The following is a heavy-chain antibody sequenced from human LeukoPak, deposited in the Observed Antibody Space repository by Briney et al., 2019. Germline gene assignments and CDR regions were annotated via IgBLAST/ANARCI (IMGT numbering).Heavy chain of an antibody. Sequence: GGSLRLSCAASGFTFSNYGMYWLRQAPGKGLEWISFISVVTTTIYYADSVKGRFTISRDNAKNSLFLQMNSLRAEDTAVYYCARRGDYMAFENWGQGTLVTVSS. CDR1: GFTFSNYG. D-gene: IGHD3-16*01. J-gene: IGHJ4*02. V-gene: IGHV3-48*01. CDR3: ARRGDYMAFEN. CDR2: ISVVTTTI.